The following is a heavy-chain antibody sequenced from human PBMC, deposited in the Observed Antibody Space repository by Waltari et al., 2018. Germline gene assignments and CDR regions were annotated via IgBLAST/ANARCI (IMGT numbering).Heavy chain of an antibody. CDR3: AKASDRRGFDY. CDR1: GFTFSNFA. Sequence: QVQLVESGGGVVQPGGSLTLSCTASGFTFSNFAMHWVRQAPGKGLEGLSFIQNRGKNKYYRDSVKVRFTISRDNSQNTLYLQMDSLRPEDAAMYYGAKASDRRGFDYWGQGTLVTVSA. J-gene: IGHJ4*02. D-gene: IGHD3-10*01. V-gene: IGHV3-30*02. CDR2: IQNRGKNK.